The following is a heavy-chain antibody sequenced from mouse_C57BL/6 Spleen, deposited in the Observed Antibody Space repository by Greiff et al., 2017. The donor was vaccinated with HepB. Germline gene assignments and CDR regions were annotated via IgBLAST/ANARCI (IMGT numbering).Heavy chain of an antibody. V-gene: IGHV8-12*01. Sequence: QVTLKVSGPGILQSSQTLSLTCSFSGFSLSTSGMGVSWIRQPSGKGLEWLAHIYWDDDKHYNPSLKSRLTISKDTSRNQVFLKITSVDTADTATYFCARRGGSNYHELSMDYWGQGTSVTVSS. J-gene: IGHJ4*01. CDR1: GFSLSTSGMG. CDR2: IYWDDDK. CDR3: ARRGGSNYHELSMDY. D-gene: IGHD2-5*01.